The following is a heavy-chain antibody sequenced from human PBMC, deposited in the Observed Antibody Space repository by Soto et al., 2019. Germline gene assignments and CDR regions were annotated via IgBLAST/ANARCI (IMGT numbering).Heavy chain of an antibody. V-gene: IGHV1-69*01. D-gene: IGHD3-22*01. J-gene: IGHJ4*02. CDR2: LIPLFNTP. CDR3: AAVYFYNGSDFRQS. Sequence: QVQLVQSGAEVQKPGSSVKVSCKTSGGTFNNYAIYWVRQAPGQGLDWMGGLIPLFNTPNYAQKFQGRVTITAAESTSTACMELRGLRAEDAALYRCAAVYFYNGSDFRQSGGQGTLVTVSS. CDR1: GGTFNNYA.